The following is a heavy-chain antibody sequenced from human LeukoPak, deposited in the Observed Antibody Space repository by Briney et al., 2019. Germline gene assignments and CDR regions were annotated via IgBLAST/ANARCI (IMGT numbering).Heavy chain of an antibody. J-gene: IGHJ4*02. CDR2: INHSGST. D-gene: IGHD5-18*01. CDR1: GGSFSGYY. Sequence: SETLSLTCAVYGGSFSGYYWSWIRQPPGEGLEWIGEINHSGSTNYNPSLKSRVTISVDTSKNQFSLKLSSVTAADTAVYYCARRPLYSYGPNDYWGQGTLVTVSS. V-gene: IGHV4-34*01. CDR3: ARRPLYSYGPNDY.